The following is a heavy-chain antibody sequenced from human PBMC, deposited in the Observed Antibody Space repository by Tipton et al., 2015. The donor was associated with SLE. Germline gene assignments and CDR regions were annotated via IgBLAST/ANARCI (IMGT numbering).Heavy chain of an antibody. Sequence: GSLRLSCAASGFTVRNAGMSWVRQAPGKGLEWVGHIRGNTDGGTDYAAPVKGRFTISVDDSTNTLYLQMSSLKTEDTAVYFCGMYSPLDFWGQGTLVTVSS. D-gene: IGHD6-13*01. CDR3: GMYSPLDF. CDR2: IRGNTDGGT. V-gene: IGHV3-15*01. J-gene: IGHJ4*02. CDR1: GFTVRNAG.